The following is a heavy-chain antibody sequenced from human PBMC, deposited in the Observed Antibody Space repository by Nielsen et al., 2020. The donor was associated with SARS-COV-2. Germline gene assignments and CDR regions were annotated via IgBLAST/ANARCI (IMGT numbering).Heavy chain of an antibody. J-gene: IGHJ4*02. D-gene: IGHD2-2*01. CDR3: ARVGYCSSTSCYGADY. Sequence: ASVKVSCKASGYTFTSYAMNWVRQAPGQGLEWMGWINTNTGNPTYAQGFTGRFVFSLDTSVSTAYLQISSLKAEDTAVYYCARVGYCSSTSCYGADYWGQGTLVTVSS. V-gene: IGHV7-4-1*02. CDR2: INTNTGNP. CDR1: GYTFTSYA.